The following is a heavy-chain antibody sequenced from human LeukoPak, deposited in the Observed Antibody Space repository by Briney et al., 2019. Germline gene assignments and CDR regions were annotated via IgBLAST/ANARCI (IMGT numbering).Heavy chain of an antibody. CDR3: MYDSPETWFDP. CDR1: GGSISSSSYY. J-gene: IGHJ5*02. CDR2: IYYSGST. D-gene: IGHD3-22*01. V-gene: IGHV4-39*01. Sequence: PSETLSLTCTVFGGSISSSSYYWGWIRQPPGKGLERIGSIYYSGSTYYNPSLKSRVTISVDTSKNQFSLKLSSVTAADTAVYYCMYDSPETWFDPWGQGTLVTVSS.